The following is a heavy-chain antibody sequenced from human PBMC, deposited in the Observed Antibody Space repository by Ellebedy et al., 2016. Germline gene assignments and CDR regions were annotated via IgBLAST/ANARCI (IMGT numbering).Heavy chain of an antibody. CDR2: INHSGST. Sequence: SETLSLTCAVYGGSFSGYYWSWIRQPPGKGLEWIGEINHSGSTNYNPSLKSRVTISVYTSKNQFSLKLSSVTAADTAVYYCARGELWFGEANDWGQGTLVTVSS. V-gene: IGHV4-34*01. CDR1: GGSFSGYY. CDR3: ARGELWFGEAND. D-gene: IGHD3-10*01. J-gene: IGHJ4*02.